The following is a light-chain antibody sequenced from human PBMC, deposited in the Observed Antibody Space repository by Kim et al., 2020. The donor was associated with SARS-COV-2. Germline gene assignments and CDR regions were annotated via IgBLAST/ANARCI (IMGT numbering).Light chain of an antibody. CDR1: QSISSY. CDR3: QQSYSTPYT. Sequence: DIQMTQSPSSLSASVGDRVTITCRASQSISSYLNWYQQKPGKAPKLLIYAASSLQSGVPSRFSGSGSGTDFTLTISSLQPEDFATYYCQQSYSTPYTFGQGTTLEI. CDR2: AAS. V-gene: IGKV1-39*01. J-gene: IGKJ2*01.